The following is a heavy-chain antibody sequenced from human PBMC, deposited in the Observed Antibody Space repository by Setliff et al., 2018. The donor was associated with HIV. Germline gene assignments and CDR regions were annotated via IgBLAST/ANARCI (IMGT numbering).Heavy chain of an antibody. Sequence: SETLSLTCAVYGGSFSGYYWSWIRQPPGKGLEWVGEINHSGSTNYNPSLKSRVTISVDTSKNQFSLKLSSVTAADTAVYYCARARGMVRGVISYWGQGTLVTVSS. V-gene: IGHV4-34*01. J-gene: IGHJ4*02. CDR1: GGSFSGYY. D-gene: IGHD3-10*01. CDR3: ARARGMVRGVISY. CDR2: INHSGST.